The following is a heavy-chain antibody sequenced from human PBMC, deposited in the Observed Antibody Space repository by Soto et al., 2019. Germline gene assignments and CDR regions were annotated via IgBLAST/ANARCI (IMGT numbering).Heavy chain of an antibody. J-gene: IGHJ4*02. D-gene: IGHD5-12*01. Sequence: QVQLQESDPGLVKPSQTLSLTCTVSGGSISSGGYYWSWIRQHPGKGLEWIGYIYYSGSTYYNPSLKSRVTISVDTSKNQISLKLSSVTAADTAVYYCARGRGIVATINRSLLFDYWGQGTLVTVSS. V-gene: IGHV4-31*03. CDR3: ARGRGIVATINRSLLFDY. CDR1: GGSISSGGYY. CDR2: IYYSGST.